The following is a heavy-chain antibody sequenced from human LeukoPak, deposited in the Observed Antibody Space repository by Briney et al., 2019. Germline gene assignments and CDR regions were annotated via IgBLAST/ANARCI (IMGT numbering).Heavy chain of an antibody. J-gene: IGHJ4*02. CDR3: AGICSSTSCPPGDY. D-gene: IGHD2-2*01. CDR1: GYTFTGYY. Sequence: GASVKVSCKASGYTFTGYYMHWVRQAPGQGLEWMGWINPNSGGTNYAQKFQGRVTMTRDTSISTAYMELSRLRSDDTAVYYCAGICSSTSCPPGDYWGQGTLVTVSS. CDR2: INPNSGGT. V-gene: IGHV1-2*02.